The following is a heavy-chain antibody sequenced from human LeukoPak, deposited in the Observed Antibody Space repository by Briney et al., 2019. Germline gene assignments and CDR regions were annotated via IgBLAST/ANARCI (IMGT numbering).Heavy chain of an antibody. CDR3: AKGVTTTVTTYFDY. J-gene: IGHJ4*02. D-gene: IGHD4-17*01. CDR2: ASYDGTNK. Sequence: GGSLRLSCAASGFSFSTYAMHWVRQAPGKGLEWVAVASYDGTNKYYADSVKGRFTISRHNSKNTLYLQIDSLRPEDTAVYYCAKGVTTTVTTYFDYWGQGTLVTVSS. V-gene: IGHV3-30-3*01. CDR1: GFSFSTYA.